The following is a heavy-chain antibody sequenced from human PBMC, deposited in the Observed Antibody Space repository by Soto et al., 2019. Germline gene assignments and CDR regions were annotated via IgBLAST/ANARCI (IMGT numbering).Heavy chain of an antibody. CDR1: GFTFSSYG. V-gene: IGHV3-33*01. CDR3: ARDPGSICGVVIYFFDY. D-gene: IGHD3-3*01. CDR2: IWYDGSNK. Sequence: QVQLVESGGGVVQPGRSLRLSCAASGFTFSSYGMHGVRQAPGKGLEWVAVIWYDGSNKYYADSVTGRFTISRDNSKNTLDLQMTILRAEDKTVYYCARDPGSICGVVIYFFDYWGQGTLVTVSS. J-gene: IGHJ4*02.